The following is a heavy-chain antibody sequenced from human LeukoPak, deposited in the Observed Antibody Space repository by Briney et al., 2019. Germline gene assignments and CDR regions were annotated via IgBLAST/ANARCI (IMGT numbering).Heavy chain of an antibody. D-gene: IGHD3-9*01. V-gene: IGHV4-39*01. CDR1: GGSINSNSHH. J-gene: IGHJ4*02. CDR2: IYYSGTT. CDR3: ARRGDILTDYAFDY. Sequence: SETLSLTCSVSGGSINSNSHHWDWIRQAPGKGLEWIGNIYYSGTTSYNPSLKSRVTISVDTSKNQFSLRLSSVTAADTAVYYCARRGDILTDYAFDYWGQGSLVTVSS.